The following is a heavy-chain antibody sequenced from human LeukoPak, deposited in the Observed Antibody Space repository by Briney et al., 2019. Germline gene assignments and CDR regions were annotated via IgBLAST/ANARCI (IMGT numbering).Heavy chain of an antibody. CDR3: ARLGIAAARIDY. CDR1: GGTFSSYA. V-gene: IGHV1-69*01. D-gene: IGHD6-13*01. Sequence: SVKVSCKASGGTFSSYAISWVRQAPGQGLEWMGGIIPIFGTANYAQKFQGRVTITADESTSTAYMELSSLRSEDTAVYYCARLGIAAARIDYWGQGTLVTVPS. J-gene: IGHJ4*02. CDR2: IIPIFGTA.